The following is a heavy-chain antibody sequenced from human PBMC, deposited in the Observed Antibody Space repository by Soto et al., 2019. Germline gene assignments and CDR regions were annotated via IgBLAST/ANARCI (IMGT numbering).Heavy chain of an antibody. CDR1: GGSISTYY. V-gene: IGHV4-59*01. D-gene: IGHD3-22*01. Sequence: SETLSLTCTVSGGSISTYYWSWIRQPPGKGLEWIGYIYYSGSTNYNPSLKSRVTISVDTSKNQFSLKLSSVTAADTAVYYCERAYYDSSGYYFDAFDIWGQGTMVTVSS. J-gene: IGHJ3*02. CDR3: ERAYYDSSGYYFDAFDI. CDR2: IYYSGST.